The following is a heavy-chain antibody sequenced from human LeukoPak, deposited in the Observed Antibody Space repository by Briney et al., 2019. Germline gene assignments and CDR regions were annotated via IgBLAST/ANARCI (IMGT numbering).Heavy chain of an antibody. Sequence: GGSLRFSCAASGFTFDDYAMHWVRQAPGKGLEWVSGISWNSGSIGYADSVKGRFTISRDNAKNSLYLQMNSLRAEDTALYYCAKDREPTTVTTPHYWGQGTLVTVSS. J-gene: IGHJ4*02. CDR3: AKDREPTTVTTPHY. V-gene: IGHV3-9*01. CDR1: GFTFDDYA. D-gene: IGHD4-17*01. CDR2: ISWNSGSI.